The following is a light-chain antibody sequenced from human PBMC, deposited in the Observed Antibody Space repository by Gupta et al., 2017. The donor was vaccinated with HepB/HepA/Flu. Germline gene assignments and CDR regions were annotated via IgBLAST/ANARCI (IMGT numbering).Light chain of an antibody. CDR2: AAS. V-gene: IGKV1-27*01. CDR1: QGINNY. J-gene: IGKJ1*01. CDR3: QENSDSPPWT. Sequence: DIQMTQSPSSLSAFVGDRVTITCRASQGINNYLAWYQQKPGKGPKLLIYAASTLQAGVPSRFSGGGCGTDFTVTIGSRQQEDVAPYYCQENSDSPPWTFGRGTKVEIK.